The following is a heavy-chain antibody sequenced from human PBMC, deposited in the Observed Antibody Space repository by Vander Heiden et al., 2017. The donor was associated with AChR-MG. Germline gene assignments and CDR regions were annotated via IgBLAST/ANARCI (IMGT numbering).Heavy chain of an antibody. CDR3: AKAIVGATNYFDF. CDR2: ISGSGDST. V-gene: IGHV3-23*01. Sequence: EVQLLESGGGLVQPGGSLRLSCAASGFTFSSYAMSWVRQAPGQGLECVSAISGSGDSTYYADSVKGRFTISRDNSKNTLYMQLNSLRAEDTAVYYCAKAIVGATNYFDFWGQGTLVTVSS. CDR1: GFTFSSYA. J-gene: IGHJ4*02. D-gene: IGHD1-26*01.